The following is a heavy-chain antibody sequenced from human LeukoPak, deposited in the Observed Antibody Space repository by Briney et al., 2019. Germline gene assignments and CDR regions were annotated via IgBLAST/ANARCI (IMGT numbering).Heavy chain of an antibody. CDR3: ARVFDYGSGSYYYYGMDV. CDR1: GGSISSGDYY. Sequence: PSQTLSLTCAVSGGSISSGDYYWSWIRQPPGKGLEWIGYIYYSGSTYYNPSLKSRVTISVDTSKIQFSLKLSSVTAADTAVYYCARVFDYGSGSYYYYGMDVWGQGTTVTVSS. J-gene: IGHJ6*02. D-gene: IGHD3-10*01. V-gene: IGHV4-30-4*01. CDR2: IYYSGST.